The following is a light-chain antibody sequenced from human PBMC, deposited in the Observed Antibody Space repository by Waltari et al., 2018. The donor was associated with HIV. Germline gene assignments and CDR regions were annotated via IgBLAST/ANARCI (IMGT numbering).Light chain of an antibody. CDR1: QSIDSF. J-gene: IGKJ4*01. V-gene: IGKV1-12*01. CDR2: SAS. CDR3: QQAASFPHT. Sequence: DIQMTQSPSYMSALVGDSVSINCRANQSIDSFLAWYQQKSGEAPKLLIYSASRLENGVASRFFAFGSATDFTLTITGLQTEDFATYYCQQAASFPHTFGGGTKVEL.